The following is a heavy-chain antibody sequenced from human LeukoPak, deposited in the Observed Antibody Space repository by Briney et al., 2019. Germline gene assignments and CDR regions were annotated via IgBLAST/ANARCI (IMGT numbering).Heavy chain of an antibody. D-gene: IGHD2-15*01. CDR3: ARATRWVPFDY. CDR2: IYTSGST. J-gene: IGHJ4*02. V-gene: IGHV4-4*07. Sequence: PSETLSLTCTVSGGTISNYYWSWIRQPAGKGLEWIGSIYTSGSTNYNPSLKSRVTTSVDKSKNQFSLKLSSVTAADTAVYYCARATRWVPFDYWGQGTLVTVSS. CDR1: GGTISNYY.